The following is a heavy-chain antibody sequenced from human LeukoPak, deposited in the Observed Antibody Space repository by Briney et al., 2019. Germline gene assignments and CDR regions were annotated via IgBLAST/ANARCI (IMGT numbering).Heavy chain of an antibody. CDR3: ARDKAHRYYYVSSGYYYDAFDI. CDR1: GFTFDDYG. CDR2: INWNGGST. D-gene: IGHD3-22*01. J-gene: IGHJ3*02. V-gene: IGHV3-20*04. Sequence: GGSLRLSCAASGFTFDDYGMSWVRQAPGKGLEWVSGINWNGGSTGYADSVKGRFTISRDNAKNSMYLQMKSLRAEDTALYYCARDKAHRYYYVSSGYYYDAFDIWGQGTMVTVSS.